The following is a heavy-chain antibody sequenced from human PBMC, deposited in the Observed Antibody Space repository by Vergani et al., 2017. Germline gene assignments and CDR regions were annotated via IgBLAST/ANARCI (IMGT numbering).Heavy chain of an antibody. Sequence: QLQLQESGPGLVKPSATLSLTCSVSGASIRSSNYYWGWIRQPPGKGLEWIASIYYSGSTYYNPSLKIRFTISVDTSKNQFSLKLSSVTASDTAVYFCARHSTVEWLVKLGWIDPWGQGILVTVSS. CDR3: ARHSTVEWLVKLGWIDP. J-gene: IGHJ5*02. V-gene: IGHV4-39*01. D-gene: IGHD6-19*01. CDR2: IYYSGST. CDR1: GASIRSSNYY.